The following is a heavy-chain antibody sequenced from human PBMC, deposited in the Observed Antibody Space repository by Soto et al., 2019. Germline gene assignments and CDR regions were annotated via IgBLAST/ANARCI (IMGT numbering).Heavy chain of an antibody. CDR2: ISGSGGST. J-gene: IGHJ6*02. D-gene: IGHD1-26*01. CDR3: AKVLGGSYFNYYYGMDV. CDR1: GFTFSSYA. Sequence: LGGSLRLSCAASGFTFSSYAMSWVRQAPGKGLEWVSAISGSGGSTYYADSVKGRFTISRDNSKNTLYLQMNSLRAEDTAVYYCAKVLGGSYFNYYYGMDVWGQGTTVTVSS. V-gene: IGHV3-23*01.